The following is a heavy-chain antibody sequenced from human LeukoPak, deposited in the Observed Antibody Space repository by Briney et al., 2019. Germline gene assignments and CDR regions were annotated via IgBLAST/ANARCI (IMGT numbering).Heavy chain of an antibody. V-gene: IGHV3-7*01. J-gene: IGHJ4*02. CDR3: ARDHVVEGLVFDY. CDR1: GFTFRSHW. Sequence: GGSLRLSCAAAGFTFRSHWMSWIRQAPGKGLEWVANTNQDRSDKQYVDSVKGRFTISRDNAKNSLYLQMDSLRAEDTGLYYCARDHVVEGLVFDYWGQGALVTVSS. D-gene: IGHD2-15*01. CDR2: TNQDRSDK.